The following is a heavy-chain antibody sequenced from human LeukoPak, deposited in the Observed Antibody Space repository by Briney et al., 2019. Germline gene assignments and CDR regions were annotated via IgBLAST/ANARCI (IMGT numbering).Heavy chain of an antibody. CDR2: ITWNGDST. CDR3: AKDKWLRGYYYYYMDV. CDR1: GFTFDDYN. D-gene: IGHD5-12*01. V-gene: IGHV3-43*01. J-gene: IGHJ6*03. Sequence: GGSLRLSCAASGFTFDDYNMHWVRQAPGRGLEWVSLITWNGDSTYYADSVEGRFTISRDNSKNSLYLQMNSLRTEDTALYYCAKDKWLRGYYYYYMDVWGKGTTVTVSS.